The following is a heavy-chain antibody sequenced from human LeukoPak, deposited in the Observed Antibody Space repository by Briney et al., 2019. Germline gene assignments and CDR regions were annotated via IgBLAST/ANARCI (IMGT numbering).Heavy chain of an antibody. J-gene: IGHJ5*02. V-gene: IGHV4-39*01. D-gene: IGHD2-8*01. CDR3: ARASFNVVFGNWFDP. CDR1: SDSIGGSSYY. CDR2: VYYSRST. Sequence: PSETLSLTCTVSSDSIGGSSYYWGGIGQPPGKGLEWIGNVYYSRSTFYNPSLKSRVTISVDTSKNQFSLKLRSVTTADTAIYYCARASFNVVFGNWFDPWGQGTLVTVSS.